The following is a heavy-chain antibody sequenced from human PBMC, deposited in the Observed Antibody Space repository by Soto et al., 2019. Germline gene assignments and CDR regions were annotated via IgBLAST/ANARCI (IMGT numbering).Heavy chain of an antibody. CDR3: TRGNN. J-gene: IGHJ4*02. Sequence: ELHLVESGGDLVQPGGSLRLSCAGAEFTCSTCWMGWVRQPPGKGTEWVANIKQDGSEKYYLDSVKVRFPISRDTAKKSLYRQMNSMRADETAVYYCTRGNNWGQGTLVTVSS. CDR2: IKQDGSEK. V-gene: IGHV3-7*05. D-gene: IGHD1-1*01. CDR1: EFTCSTCW.